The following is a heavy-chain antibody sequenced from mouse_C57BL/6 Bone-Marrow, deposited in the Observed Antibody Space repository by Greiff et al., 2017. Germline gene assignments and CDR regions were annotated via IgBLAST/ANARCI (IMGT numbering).Heavy chain of an antibody. J-gene: IGHJ2*01. CDR2: ISSGGSYT. Sequence: EVQLVESGGDLLKPGGSLKLSCAASGFTFSSYGMSWVRLTPDKRLEWVATISSGGSYTYYPDSVKGRFTIARDNAKNTLYLQMSSLKSADTAMDYCARYYYDDFDYWGQGTTLTVSS. CDR1: GFTFSSYG. D-gene: IGHD1-1*01. CDR3: ARYYYDDFDY. V-gene: IGHV5-6*01.